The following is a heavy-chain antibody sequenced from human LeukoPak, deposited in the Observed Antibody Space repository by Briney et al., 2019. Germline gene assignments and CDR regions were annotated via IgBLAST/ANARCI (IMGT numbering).Heavy chain of an antibody. J-gene: IGHJ4*02. D-gene: IGHD7-27*01. CDR2: ISWNSGSI. V-gene: IGHV3-9*01. Sequence: PGRSLRLSCAASGFTFDDYAMHWVRQAPGKGLEWVSGISWNSGSIGYADSVKGRFTISRDNAKNSLYLQMNSLRAEDTALYYCAKDISKLGTPVTFDYWGQGPLVTVSS. CDR3: AKDISKLGTPVTFDY. CDR1: GFTFDDYA.